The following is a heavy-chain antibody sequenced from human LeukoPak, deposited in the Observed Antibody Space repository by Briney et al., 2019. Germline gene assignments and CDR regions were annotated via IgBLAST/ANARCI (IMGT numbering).Heavy chain of an antibody. Sequence: GGSLRLSCAASGFTFSSYAMSWVRQAPGKGLEWVSAISGSGGSTYYADSVKGRFTISRDNSKNTLYLHMNSLRAEDTAVYYCAKDTEQQLVLGAFDIWGQGTMVTVSS. CDR1: GFTFSSYA. V-gene: IGHV3-23*01. J-gene: IGHJ3*02. CDR2: ISGSGGST. CDR3: AKDTEQQLVLGAFDI. D-gene: IGHD6-13*01.